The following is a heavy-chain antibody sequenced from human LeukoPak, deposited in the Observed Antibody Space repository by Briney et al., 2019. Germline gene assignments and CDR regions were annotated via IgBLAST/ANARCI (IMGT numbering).Heavy chain of an antibody. V-gene: IGHV3-7*01. J-gene: IGHJ3*01. D-gene: IGHD2-2*01. CDR1: GFTLSNYW. CDR2: IKDDGSQQ. CDR3: ARFKLYHGAFDV. Sequence: GGSLRLSCAASGFTLSNYWMAWVRQAPGKELEWVASIKDDGSQQWHVDSVRGRFTISRDNAKNSLYLHMNSLRAEDTAVYYCARFKLYHGAFDVWGQGTMVTVSS.